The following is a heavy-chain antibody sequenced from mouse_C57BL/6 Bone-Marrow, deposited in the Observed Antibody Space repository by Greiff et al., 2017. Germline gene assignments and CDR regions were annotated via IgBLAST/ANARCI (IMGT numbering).Heavy chain of an antibody. Sequence: EVKLQESGPGLVKPSQSLSLTCSVTGYSITSGYYWNWIRQFPGNKLEWMGYISYDGSNNYNPSLKNRISIPRDTSKNQFFLKLNSVTTEDTATYYCASITTVVAPRYAMDYWGQGTSVTVSS. CDR2: ISYDGSN. CDR3: ASITTVVAPRYAMDY. J-gene: IGHJ4*01. V-gene: IGHV3-6*01. CDR1: GYSITSGYY. D-gene: IGHD1-1*01.